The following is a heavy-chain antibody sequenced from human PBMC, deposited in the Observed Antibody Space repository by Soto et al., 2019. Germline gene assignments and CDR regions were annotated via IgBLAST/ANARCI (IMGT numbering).Heavy chain of an antibody. J-gene: IGHJ6*03. D-gene: IGHD3-9*01. CDR1: GGSISSGGYY. CDR3: ARYDILTGYYMDV. CDR2: IYYSGST. V-gene: IGHV4-31*03. Sequence: SETLSLTCTVSGGSISSGGYYWSWIRQHPGKGLEWIGYIYYSGSTYYNPSLKSRVTISVDTSKNQFSLKLSSVTAADTAVYYCARYDILTGYYMDVWGKGTTVTVSS.